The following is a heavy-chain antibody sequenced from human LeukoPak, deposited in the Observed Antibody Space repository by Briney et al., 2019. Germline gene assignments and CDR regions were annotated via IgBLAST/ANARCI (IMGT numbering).Heavy chain of an antibody. CDR2: INTNTGNP. J-gene: IGHJ5*02. CDR1: GYTFTGYA. V-gene: IGHV7-4-1*02. Sequence: ASVKVSCKASGYTFTGYAMHWVRQAPGQGLEWMGWINTNTGNPTYAQGFTGRFVFSLDTSVSTAYLQISSLKAEDTAVYYCARVPSYGDSYNWFDPWGQGTLVTVSS. D-gene: IGHD4-17*01. CDR3: ARVPSYGDSYNWFDP.